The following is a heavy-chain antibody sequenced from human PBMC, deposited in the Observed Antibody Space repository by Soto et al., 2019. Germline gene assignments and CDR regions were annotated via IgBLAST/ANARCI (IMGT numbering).Heavy chain of an antibody. D-gene: IGHD6-13*01. CDR3: ARLIAAAGSTYFDY. CDR2: TYYRSKWYN. Sequence: SETLSLTCXISGDSVSSDSAAWNWIRQSPSRGLEWLGRTYYRSKWYNDYAVSVKSRITINPDTSKNQFSLQLNSVTPEDTAVYYCARLIAAAGSTYFDYWGQGTLVTVS. CDR1: GDSVSSDSAA. J-gene: IGHJ4*02. V-gene: IGHV6-1*01.